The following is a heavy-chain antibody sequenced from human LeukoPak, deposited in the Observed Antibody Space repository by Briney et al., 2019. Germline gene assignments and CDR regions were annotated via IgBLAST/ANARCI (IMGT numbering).Heavy chain of an antibody. D-gene: IGHD1-26*01. Sequence: GGSLRLSCAASGFTFSSYGMHWVRQAPGKGLEWVAVISYDGSNKYYADSVKGRFTISRDNSKNTLYLQMNSLRAEDTAVYYCAKDQQWELLSPFDYWGQGTLVTVSS. CDR1: GFTFSSYG. V-gene: IGHV3-30*18. J-gene: IGHJ4*02. CDR3: AKDQQWELLSPFDY. CDR2: ISYDGSNK.